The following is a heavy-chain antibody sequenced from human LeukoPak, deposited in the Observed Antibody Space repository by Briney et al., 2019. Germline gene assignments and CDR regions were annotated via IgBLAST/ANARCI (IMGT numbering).Heavy chain of an antibody. CDR2: IKQDGSEK. CDR3: AREIDSSGYPIDY. D-gene: IGHD3-22*01. V-gene: IGHV3-7*01. J-gene: IGHJ4*02. CDR1: GFTFSDCC. Sequence: GGSLRLSCAASGFTFSDCCMSWVRQAPGKGLEWVANIKQDGSEKYYVDSVKGRFTISRDNAKNSLYLQMNSLRAEDTAVYYCAREIDSSGYPIDYWGQGTLVTVSS.